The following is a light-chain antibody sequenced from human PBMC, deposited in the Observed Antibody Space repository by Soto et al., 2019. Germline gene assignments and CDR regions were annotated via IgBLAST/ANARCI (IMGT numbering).Light chain of an antibody. CDR3: QQYNHWLG. J-gene: IGKJ4*01. V-gene: IGKV3D-15*01. CDR1: QSVNTN. CDR2: GAS. Sequence: EVVMTQSPATLSVSPGERATLSCRASQSVNTNLAWYQQKPGQAPRLLIYGASTRATGTPGRFSGSGSGTEFPLTISSRQSEEVEVYYCQQYNHWLGLGGGTKVEIK.